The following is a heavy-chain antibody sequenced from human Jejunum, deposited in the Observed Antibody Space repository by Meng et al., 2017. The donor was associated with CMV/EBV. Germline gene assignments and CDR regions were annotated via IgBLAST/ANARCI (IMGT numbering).Heavy chain of an antibody. CDR2: INRDGSEE. CDR3: ARGGITVFGVVIIDYYGMDV. V-gene: IGHV3-7*01. Sequence: YWMTWVRQAPGKGLEWVANINRDGSEEYYVESVRGRSTISRDNAKDSLYLQMSSLRAEDTAVYFCARGGITVFGVVIIDYYGMDVWGQGTTVTVSS. J-gene: IGHJ6*02. CDR1: YW. D-gene: IGHD3-3*01.